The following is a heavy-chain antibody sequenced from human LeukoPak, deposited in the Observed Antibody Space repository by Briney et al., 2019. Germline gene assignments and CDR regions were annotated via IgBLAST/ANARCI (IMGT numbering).Heavy chain of an antibody. D-gene: IGHD3-3*01. CDR1: GGTFSSYA. Sequence: ASVKVSCKASGGTFSSYAISWVRQAPGQGLEWMGWMNPNSGNTGYAQKFQGRVTMTRNTSISTAYMDLSSLRSEDTAVYYCVTRARSPYYDFWSGYSVFDYWGQGTLVTVSS. CDR3: VTRARSPYYDFWSGYSVFDY. J-gene: IGHJ4*02. V-gene: IGHV1-8*02. CDR2: MNPNSGNT.